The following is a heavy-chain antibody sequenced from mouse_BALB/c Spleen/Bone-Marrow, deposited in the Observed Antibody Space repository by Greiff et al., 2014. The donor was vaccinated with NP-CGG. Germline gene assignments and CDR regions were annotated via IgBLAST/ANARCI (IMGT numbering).Heavy chain of an antibody. V-gene: IGHV1-87*01. D-gene: IGHD1-1*01. CDR2: IYPGDGDT. CDR3: ARNYYFGSSWSARDY. Sequence: QVQLQQSGSELARPGASVKLSCKASGYTFTSYWMQWVKQRPGQGLEWIGTIYPGDGDTRFTQKFKGKATLTSDKSSSTAYMQLSSLASEDSAVYYCARNYYFGSSWSARDYWGQGTSVTVSS. J-gene: IGHJ4*01. CDR1: GYTFTSYW.